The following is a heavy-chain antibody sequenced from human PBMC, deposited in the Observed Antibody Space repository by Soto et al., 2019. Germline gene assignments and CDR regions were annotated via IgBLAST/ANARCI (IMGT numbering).Heavy chain of an antibody. V-gene: IGHV4-30-2*01. CDR2: IYHTGNT. CDR1: GGAINSGGYS. D-gene: IGHD2-2*01. CDR3: ARVERTLSTPFAYGMDV. Sequence: QVQWQESGSGLVKPSQTLSLTCTVSGGAINSGGYSWIWIRQPQGKGLEWIGYIYHTGNTFYNPSLQSRVTISVDQSKNQFSLSLGSVTAADTDMYYCARVERTLSTPFAYGMDVWGQGTTVTVSS. J-gene: IGHJ6*02.